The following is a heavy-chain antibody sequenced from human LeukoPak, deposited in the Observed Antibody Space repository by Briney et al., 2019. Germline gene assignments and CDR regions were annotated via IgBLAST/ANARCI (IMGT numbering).Heavy chain of an antibody. Sequence: GGSLRLSCAASGFTFGSYAMHWVRQAPGKGLEWVTVISFVGRNKYYADSVRGRFTISRDDSKHTLYLQLNSLRTDDTAVYYCVRDSVTTGYYFYYWGQGTLVTVSS. CDR3: VRDSVTTGYYFYY. CDR1: GFTFGSYA. J-gene: IGHJ4*02. V-gene: IGHV3-30*04. CDR2: ISFVGRNK. D-gene: IGHD4-17*01.